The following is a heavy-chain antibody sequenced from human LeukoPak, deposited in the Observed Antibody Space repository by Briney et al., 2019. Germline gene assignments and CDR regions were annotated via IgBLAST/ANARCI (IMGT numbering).Heavy chain of an antibody. D-gene: IGHD3-16*01. CDR1: GFTFSSYS. CDR2: ISSSSSYI. Sequence: PGGSLRLSCAASGFTFSSYSMNWVRQAPGKGLEWVSSISSSSSYIYYADSVKGRFTISRDNAKNSLYLQMNSLRAEDTAVYYCAGEVAHYVWGSSTPSDYWGQGTLVTVSS. CDR3: AGEVAHYVWGSSTPSDY. V-gene: IGHV3-21*01. J-gene: IGHJ4*02.